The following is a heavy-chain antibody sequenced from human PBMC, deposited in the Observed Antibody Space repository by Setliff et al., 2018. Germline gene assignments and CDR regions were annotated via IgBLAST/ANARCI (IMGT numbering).Heavy chain of an antibody. D-gene: IGHD2-21*02. V-gene: IGHV4-38-2*02. CDR3: ARDLGHGGDSDY. CDR2: IGHTGSI. Sequence: PSETLSLTCTVSGYSISSGYIRGWIRQPPGKGLEWVGNIGHTGSINYNPSLKSRLTISRDTSKNQVSLKLNSVTATDTAVYYCARDLGHGGDSDYWGQGILVTVSS. CDR1: GYSISSGYI. J-gene: IGHJ4*02.